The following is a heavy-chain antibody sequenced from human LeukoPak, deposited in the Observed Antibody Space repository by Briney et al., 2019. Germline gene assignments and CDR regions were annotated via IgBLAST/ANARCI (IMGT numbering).Heavy chain of an antibody. Sequence: PSETLSLTSTDPRGSISSHYWSWVPQPPGKGAEWIGYIYDSGSTNYNPSLKSRVTISVDTSKNQFSLKLSYMTAADPAVYYCAGVFRRQDIVVVPAVNYYYYYYMDVWGKGTTVTVSS. V-gene: IGHV4-59*11. D-gene: IGHD2-2*01. CDR3: AGVFRRQDIVVVPAVNYYYYYYMDV. CDR2: IYDSGST. J-gene: IGHJ6*03. CDR1: RGSISSHY.